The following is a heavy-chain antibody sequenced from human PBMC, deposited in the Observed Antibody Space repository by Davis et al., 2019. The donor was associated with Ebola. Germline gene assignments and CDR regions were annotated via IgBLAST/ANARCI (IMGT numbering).Heavy chain of an antibody. CDR1: GFTVSRNY. CDR3: ARGRGTTHKENWFDP. CDR2: IYSGGST. J-gene: IGHJ5*02. D-gene: IGHD2/OR15-2a*01. V-gene: IGHV3-53*01. Sequence: PGGSLRLSCAASGFTVSRNYMSWVRQAPGKGLEWVSVIYSGGSTYHADSVKGRFTISRDNSKNTLYLQMNSLRAEDTAVYYCARGRGTTHKENWFDPWGQGTLVTVSS.